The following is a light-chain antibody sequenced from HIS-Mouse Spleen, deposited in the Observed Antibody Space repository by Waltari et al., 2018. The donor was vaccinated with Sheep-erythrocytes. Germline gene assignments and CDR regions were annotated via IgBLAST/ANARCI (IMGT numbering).Light chain of an antibody. Sequence: SYELTQPPSVSVSPGQTASITCSGDKLGDKYACWDQPKPGQSPVLVIYQDSKRPSGIPERFSGSNSGNTATLTISGTQAMDEADYYCQAWDSSTGVVFGGGTKLTVL. CDR2: QDS. J-gene: IGLJ2*01. CDR3: QAWDSSTGVV. V-gene: IGLV3-1*01. CDR1: KLGDKY.